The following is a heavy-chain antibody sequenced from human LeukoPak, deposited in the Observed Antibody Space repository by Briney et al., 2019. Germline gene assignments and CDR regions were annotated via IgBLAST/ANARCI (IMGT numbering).Heavy chain of an antibody. CDR3: AKARQTSSWSNIIDY. CDR2: ISGSGGST. D-gene: IGHD6-13*01. J-gene: IGHJ4*02. Sequence: GGSLRLSCAASGFTFSSYAMSWVRQAPGKGLEWVSAISGSGGSTYYADSVKGRFTISKDNSKNTLYLQMNSLRAEDTAVYYCAKARQTSSWSNIIDYWGQGTLVTVSS. CDR1: GFTFSSYA. V-gene: IGHV3-23*01.